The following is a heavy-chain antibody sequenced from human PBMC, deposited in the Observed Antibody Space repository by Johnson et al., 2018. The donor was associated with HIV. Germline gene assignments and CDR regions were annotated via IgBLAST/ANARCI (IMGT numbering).Heavy chain of an antibody. J-gene: IGHJ3*02. CDR1: GFIFSDYY. D-gene: IGHD3-22*01. CDR3: VRDSYYYDYDSFDI. CDR2: ISSSGATI. V-gene: IGHV3-11*04. Sequence: QVQLVESGGGVVKPGESLRLSCAASGFIFSDYYMSWIRQAPGKGLEWVSYISSSGATIYYADSVKGQFTISRDNSKNSLYLQMNSLRVEDTAIYYCVRDSYYYDYDSFDIWGRGTMVTVSS.